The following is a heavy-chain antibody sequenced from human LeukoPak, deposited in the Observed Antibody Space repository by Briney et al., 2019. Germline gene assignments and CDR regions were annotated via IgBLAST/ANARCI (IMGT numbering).Heavy chain of an antibody. V-gene: IGHV4-59*01. J-gene: IGHJ6*02. CDR1: GGSISSYY. CDR3: ARLPQWLGHYYYYGMDV. D-gene: IGHD6-19*01. Sequence: SETLSLTCTVSGGSISSYYWGWIRQPPGKGLEWIGYIYYSGSTNYNPSLKSRVTISVDTSKNQFSLKLSSVTAADTAVYYCARLPQWLGHYYYYGMDVWGQGTTVTVSS. CDR2: IYYSGST.